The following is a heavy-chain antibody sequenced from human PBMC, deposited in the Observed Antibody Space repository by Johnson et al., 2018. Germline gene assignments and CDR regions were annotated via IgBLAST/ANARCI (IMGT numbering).Heavy chain of an antibody. V-gene: IGHV1-69*01. CDR3: ATASGTPSRDAFDI. J-gene: IGHJ3*02. Sequence: VQLVETGAEVKKPGSSVKVSCKASGGTFSSYAISWVRQAPGQGLEWMGGLIPIFGTANYAQKFQGRVTITADESTSTAYMELSSLRPEDTAVYYCATASGTPSRDAFDIWGQGTMVTVSS. CDR1: GGTFSSYA. D-gene: IGHD1-1*01. CDR2: LIPIFGTA.